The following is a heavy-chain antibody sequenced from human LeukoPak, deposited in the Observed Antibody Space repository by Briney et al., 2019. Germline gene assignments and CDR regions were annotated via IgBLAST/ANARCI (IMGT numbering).Heavy chain of an antibody. D-gene: IGHD2-21*01. J-gene: IGHJ6*03. CDR2: IYYSGTT. CDR3: ARGDCSGSICYSPMDV. V-gene: IGHV4-59*08. CDR1: GGSISSYY. Sequence: SETLSLTCTVSGGSISSYYWSWIRQPPGKGLEWIGYIYYSGTTNYNPSLKSRVTISVDTSKNQFSLKVSSVTAADAAVYYCARGDCSGSICYSPMDVWGTGTTVTVPS.